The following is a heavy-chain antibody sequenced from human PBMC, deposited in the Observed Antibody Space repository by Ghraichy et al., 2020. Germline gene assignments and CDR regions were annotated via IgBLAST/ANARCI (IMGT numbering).Heavy chain of an antibody. CDR1: GGSISTATYY. J-gene: IGHJ4*02. D-gene: IGHD6-19*01. Sequence: SETLSLTCTVSGGSISTATYYWAWIRQPPGEGLEWIGSISYNGVTSYKSSLRSRITIYLDTSRNQFSLRLSSVTAADSALYYCTSHPHSTGRYNDENFEFWGQGALVTVSS. CDR3: TSHPHSTGRYNDENFEF. CDR2: ISYNGVT. V-gene: IGHV4-39*01.